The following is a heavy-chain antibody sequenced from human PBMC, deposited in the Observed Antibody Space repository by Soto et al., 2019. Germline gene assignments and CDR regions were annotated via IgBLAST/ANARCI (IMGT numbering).Heavy chain of an antibody. V-gene: IGHV3-23*01. D-gene: IGHD1-26*01. CDR3: AKSSGSSGLSGYFAY. J-gene: IGHJ4*02. CDR1: GFTFSTYA. CDR2: ISGSGGNT. Sequence: PGGSLRLSCAASGFTFSTYAMSWVRQAPGKGLEWVSSISGSGGNTYYADSVKGRFTISRDNSKNTLYLQMDSLRAEDTAVYYCAKSSGSSGLSGYFAYWGQGTLVTV.